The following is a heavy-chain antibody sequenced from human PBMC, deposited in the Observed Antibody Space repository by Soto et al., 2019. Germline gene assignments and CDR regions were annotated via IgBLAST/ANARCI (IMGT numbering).Heavy chain of an antibody. V-gene: IGHV3-23*01. D-gene: IGHD1-26*01. J-gene: IGHJ6*03. Sequence: RLASSASILALSSALMGCARPAPGTGLEWVSSISGSGRTIYHADSMRGRFAISRDNSKNSLYLQLNNLRVDDTAVCYWAKAGASYHQGRPVGGKG. CDR3: AKAGASYHQGRPV. CDR1: ILALSSAL. CDR2: ISGSGRTI.